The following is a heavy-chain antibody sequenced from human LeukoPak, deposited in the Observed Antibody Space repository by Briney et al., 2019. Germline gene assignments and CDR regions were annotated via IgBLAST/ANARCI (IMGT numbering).Heavy chain of an antibody. D-gene: IGHD3-10*01. CDR3: ARSSMFRGVTVDY. Sequence: SGTLSLTCAVSGGSINSSSYYWGWIRQPPGKALEWIGSIYHSGYTYYNPSLKSRVTISVDTSKNQFSLKLRSVTAADTAVYYCARSSMFRGVTVDYWGQGTLVTVSS. CDR2: IYHSGYT. CDR1: GGSINSSSYY. J-gene: IGHJ4*02. V-gene: IGHV4-39*01.